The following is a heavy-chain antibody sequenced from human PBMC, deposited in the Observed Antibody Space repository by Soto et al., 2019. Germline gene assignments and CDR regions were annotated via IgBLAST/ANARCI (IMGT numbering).Heavy chain of an antibody. D-gene: IGHD3-10*01. Sequence: QVQLEHSGAEVKKPGSSGKVSCKASGGTLSDPGVAWLRQAPGQGLEWMGGTIPVFNTAKYAQKFQGRVTVTASKFTTIAYMDLRSLRSGDTAFYFCARVVYGSGTYYAGPSAFDIWGQGTMVIVSS. V-gene: IGHV1-69*06. CDR2: TIPVFNTA. CDR3: ARVVYGSGTYYAGPSAFDI. J-gene: IGHJ3*02. CDR1: GGTLSDPG.